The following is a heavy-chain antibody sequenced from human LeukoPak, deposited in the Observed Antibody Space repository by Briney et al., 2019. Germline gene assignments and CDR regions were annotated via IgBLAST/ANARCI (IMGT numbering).Heavy chain of an antibody. CDR3: ARGHGTSWFPFDS. Sequence: PGGSLRLSCTGSGFSFSSYQMNWVRQAPGKGLEWVSHISDDDTTIYYADSVKGRFTISRDDAKSSLYLEMKGLRAEDTAIYYCARGHGTSWFPFDSWGQGTLVTVSS. CDR1: GFSFSSYQ. CDR2: ISDDDTTI. D-gene: IGHD6-13*01. J-gene: IGHJ4*02. V-gene: IGHV3-48*03.